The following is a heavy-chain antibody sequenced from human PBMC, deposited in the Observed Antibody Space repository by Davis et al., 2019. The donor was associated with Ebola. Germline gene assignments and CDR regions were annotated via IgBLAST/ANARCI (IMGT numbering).Heavy chain of an antibody. Sequence: ASVKVSCKASGYTFTSYDINWVRQATGQGLEWMGWMNPNSGNTGYAQKLQGRVTMTTDTSTSTAYMELRSLRSDDTAVYYCARGDYDFWSPTNYWGQGILVTVSS. J-gene: IGHJ4*02. CDR1: GYTFTSYD. CDR2: MNPNSGNT. CDR3: ARGDYDFWSPTNY. V-gene: IGHV1-8*01. D-gene: IGHD3-3*01.